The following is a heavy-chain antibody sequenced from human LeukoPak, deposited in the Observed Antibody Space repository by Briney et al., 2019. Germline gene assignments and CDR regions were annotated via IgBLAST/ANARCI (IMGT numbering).Heavy chain of an antibody. D-gene: IGHD3-22*01. J-gene: IGHJ3*02. V-gene: IGHV3-66*01. Sequence: GGSLRLSCAASGFTVSSNYMSWVRQAPGKGLEWVSVIYSGGSTYYADSVKGRFTISRDNSKNTLYLQMSSLRAEDTAVYYCARLDWDSSGYYYDAFDIWGQGTMVTVSS. CDR1: GFTVSSNY. CDR2: IYSGGST. CDR3: ARLDWDSSGYYYDAFDI.